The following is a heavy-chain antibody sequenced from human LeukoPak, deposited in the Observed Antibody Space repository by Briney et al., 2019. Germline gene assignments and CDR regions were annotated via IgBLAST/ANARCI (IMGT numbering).Heavy chain of an antibody. CDR2: IRYDGSNK. V-gene: IGHV3-30*02. CDR3: AKALLPFATVTAQSDY. Sequence: GGSLRLSCAASGFSFSSYAMTWVRQAPGKGLEWVAFIRYDGSNKYYADSVKGRFTISRDNSKNTLYLQMNSLRAEDTAVYYCAKALLPFATVTAQSDYWGQGTLVTVSS. D-gene: IGHD4-17*01. CDR1: GFSFSSYA. J-gene: IGHJ4*02.